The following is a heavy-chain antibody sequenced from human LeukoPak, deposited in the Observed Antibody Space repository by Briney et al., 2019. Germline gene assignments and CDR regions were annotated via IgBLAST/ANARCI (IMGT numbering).Heavy chain of an antibody. Sequence: PSETLSLTCTVSDGSIGSSSYYWGWIRQPPGQGLEWIGSIYYSGSTFYNPSLKSRVTISVDTSNNQFSLRLSSVTAADTAIYYCARQPGDYLDYWGRGTLVTVPS. D-gene: IGHD4-17*01. CDR3: ARQPGDYLDY. CDR1: DGSIGSSSYY. CDR2: IYYSGST. J-gene: IGHJ4*02. V-gene: IGHV4-39*01.